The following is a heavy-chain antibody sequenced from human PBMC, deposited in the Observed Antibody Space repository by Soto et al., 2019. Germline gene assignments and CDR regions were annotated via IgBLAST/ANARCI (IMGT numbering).Heavy chain of an antibody. CDR1: GFTFSSYA. J-gene: IGHJ6*02. CDR3: AKNHDYDILTGYYPYYYYSGMDV. D-gene: IGHD3-9*01. Sequence: EVQLLESGGGLVQPGGSLRLSCAASGFTFSSYAMSWVRQAPGKGLEWVSAISGSGGSTYYADSVKGRFTISRDNSKNTLYLQMNSLRAEDTAVYYCAKNHDYDILTGYYPYYYYSGMDVWGQGTTVTVSS. CDR2: ISGSGGST. V-gene: IGHV3-23*01.